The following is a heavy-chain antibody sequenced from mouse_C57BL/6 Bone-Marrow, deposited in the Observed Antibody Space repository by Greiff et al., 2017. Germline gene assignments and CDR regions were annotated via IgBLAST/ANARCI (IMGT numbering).Heavy chain of an antibody. J-gene: IGHJ2*01. CDR1: GYTFTDYE. CDR3: TSLYGNYNFDY. D-gene: IGHD2-1*01. CDR2: IDPETGGT. V-gene: IGHV1-15*01. Sequence: VKLMESGAELVRPGASVTLSCKASGYTFTDYEMHWVKQTPVHGLEWIGAIDPETGGTAYNQKFKGKAILTADKSSSTAYMELRSLTSEDSAVYYCTSLYGNYNFDYWGQGTTLTVSS.